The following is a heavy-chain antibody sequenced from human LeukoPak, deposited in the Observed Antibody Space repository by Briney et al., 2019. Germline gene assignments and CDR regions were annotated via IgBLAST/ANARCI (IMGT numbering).Heavy chain of an antibody. CDR3: ARDKSRYNWNDYYYYYYGMDV. CDR2: IYTSGST. V-gene: IGHV4-4*07. D-gene: IGHD1-1*01. CDR1: GGSISSYY. J-gene: IGHJ6*02. Sequence: SETLSLTCTVSGGSISSYYWSWIRQPAGKGLEWIGRIYTSGSTNYNPSLKSRVTMSVDTSKNQFSLKLSSVTAADTAVYYCARDKSRYNWNDYYYYYYGMDVWGQGTTVTVSS.